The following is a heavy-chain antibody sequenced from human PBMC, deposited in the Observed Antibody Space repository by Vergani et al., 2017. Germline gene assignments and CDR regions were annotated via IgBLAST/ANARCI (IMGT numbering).Heavy chain of an antibody. CDR1: GGTFSSYA. CDR2: IIPIFGTA. V-gene: IGHV1-69*13. D-gene: IGHD2-15*01. CDR3: ASPARWIIVVVVAAICFPTGANYSYYGMDV. Sequence: QVQLVQSGAEVKKPGSSVKVSCKASGGTFSSYAISWVRQAPGQGLEWMGRIIPIFGTANYAQKFQGRVTITADESTSPAYMELSSLRSEDTAVYYCASPARWIIVVVVAAICFPTGANYSYYGMDVWGQGTTVTVSS. J-gene: IGHJ6*02.